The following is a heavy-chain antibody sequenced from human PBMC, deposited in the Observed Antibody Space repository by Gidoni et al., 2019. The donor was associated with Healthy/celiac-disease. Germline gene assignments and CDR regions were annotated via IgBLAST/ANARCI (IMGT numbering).Heavy chain of an antibody. V-gene: IGHV3-23*01. CDR3: AKDLSYDYGGISADY. J-gene: IGHJ4*02. Sequence: EVQLLESGGGLVQPGGSLRLSCAASGCTFSSYAMSWVRQAPGKGLEWVSAISGSGGSTYYADSVKGRFTISRDNSKNTLYLQMNSLRAEDTAVYYCAKDLSYDYGGISADYWGQGTLVTVSS. CDR1: GCTFSSYA. CDR2: ISGSGGST. D-gene: IGHD4-17*01.